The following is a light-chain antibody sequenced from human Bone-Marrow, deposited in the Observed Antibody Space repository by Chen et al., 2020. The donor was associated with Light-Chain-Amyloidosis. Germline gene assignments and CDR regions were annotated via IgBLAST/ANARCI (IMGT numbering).Light chain of an antibody. J-gene: IGLJ3*02. CDR3: QVWDRSSDRPV. Sequence: SYVLTQPYSLSVSPGPTAPIPCGGNNIGSTSVHWYQQTPGQAPLLVVYDDSDRPSGIAERLSGSNSGNTATLTISRVEAGDEADYYCQVWDRSSDRPVFGGGTKLTVL. V-gene: IGLV3-21*02. CDR2: DDS. CDR1: NIGSTS.